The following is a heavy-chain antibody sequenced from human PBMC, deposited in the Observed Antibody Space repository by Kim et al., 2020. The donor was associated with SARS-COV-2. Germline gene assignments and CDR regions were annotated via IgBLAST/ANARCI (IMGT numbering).Heavy chain of an antibody. J-gene: IGHJ4*02. CDR1: GDSIRRAGYY. CDR2: VYYTENT. D-gene: IGHD2-21*02. Sequence: SETLSLTCSVSGDSIRRAGYYWSWIRQRPAKGLEWIVYVYYTENTDYYPSLKSRITISVDISKNQFSLSLTSVTAADTAVYYCARVHCGGDFYYDYWGQGTLVTVSS. V-gene: IGHV4-31*03. CDR3: ARVHCGGDFYYDY.